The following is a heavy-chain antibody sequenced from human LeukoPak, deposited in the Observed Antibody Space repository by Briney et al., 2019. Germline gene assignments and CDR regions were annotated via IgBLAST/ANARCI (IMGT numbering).Heavy chain of an antibody. Sequence: GESLKISCKISGYRLTNNWIGWVRQVPGKGLEWMGIIYPGDSDTRYSPSFRGQVTISVDKSISTAYLQWNSLKASDSAMYYCARSSKSAFDYWGQGTLVSVSS. V-gene: IGHV5-51*01. J-gene: IGHJ4*02. CDR1: GYRLTNNW. CDR3: ARSSKSAFDY. CDR2: IYPGDSDT. D-gene: IGHD3-3*01.